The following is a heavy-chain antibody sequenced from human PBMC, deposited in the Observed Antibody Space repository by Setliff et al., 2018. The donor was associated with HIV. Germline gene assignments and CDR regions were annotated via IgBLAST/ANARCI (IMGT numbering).Heavy chain of an antibody. V-gene: IGHV4-39*07. CDR1: GGSISSSNYC. CDR3: ATHSANIAAAGTVDY. D-gene: IGHD6-13*01. J-gene: IGHJ4*02. Sequence: SETLSLTCTVSGGSISSSNYCWGWIRQPPGKGLEWIGSIYYSGSAYYNPSLKSRVTISVDTSKNQFSLKLSSVTAADTAVYYCATHSANIAAAGTVDYWGQGTLVTVSS. CDR2: IYYSGSA.